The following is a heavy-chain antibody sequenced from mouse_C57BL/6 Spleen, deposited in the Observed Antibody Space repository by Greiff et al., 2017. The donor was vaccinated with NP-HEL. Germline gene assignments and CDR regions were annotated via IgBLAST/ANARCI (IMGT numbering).Heavy chain of an antibody. CDR2: IHPSDGDT. V-gene: IGHV1-74*01. Sequence: QVQLKQPGAELVKPGASVKVSCKASGYTFTSYWMHWVKQRPGQGLEWIGRIHPSDGDTNYNQKFKGKATLTVDKSSSTAYMQLSRLTSEDSAVYFCAILSAMDDWGQGTSVTVAS. CDR1: GYTFTSYW. J-gene: IGHJ4*01. CDR3: AILSAMDD.